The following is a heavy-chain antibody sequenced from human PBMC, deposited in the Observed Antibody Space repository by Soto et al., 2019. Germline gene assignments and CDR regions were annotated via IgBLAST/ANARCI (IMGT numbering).Heavy chain of an antibody. CDR2: IVPMFDIA. D-gene: IGHD5-12*01. CDR1: GGTFSTST. CDR3: VRDAPIGSTSSGYEAIDS. V-gene: IGHV1-69*02. Sequence: QVQLVQSGTEVKKPGSSVKVSCKASGGTFSTSTFTWVRQAPGQGLEWMGRIVPMFDIALYAQKFQGRVSITADRSTSTVYMELSSLKSADTATFYCVRDAPIGSTSSGYEAIDSWGQGTLLIVSS. J-gene: IGHJ4*02.